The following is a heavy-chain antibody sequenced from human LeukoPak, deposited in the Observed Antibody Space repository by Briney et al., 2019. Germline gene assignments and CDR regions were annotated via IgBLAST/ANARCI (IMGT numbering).Heavy chain of an antibody. CDR3: ARDGWGYGSGMLFDY. CDR1: GFTFSNYW. V-gene: IGHV3-7*01. D-gene: IGHD3-10*01. J-gene: IGHJ4*02. CDR2: INQDGSEK. Sequence: GGSLRLSCAASGFTFSNYWMNWVRQAPGKGLEWVANINQDGSEKFYVDSVKGRFTISRDNAKNSLYVQMNSLRAEDTAVYYCARDGWGYGSGMLFDYWGQGILVTVSP.